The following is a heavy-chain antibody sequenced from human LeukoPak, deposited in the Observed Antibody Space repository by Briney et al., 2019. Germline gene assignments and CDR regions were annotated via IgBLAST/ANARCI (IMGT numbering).Heavy chain of an antibody. V-gene: IGHV3-20*04. CDR2: INWNDGST. J-gene: IGHJ4*02. D-gene: IGHD1-7*01. Sequence: GGSLRLSCAASGFTFDDYSITSVRQAPGKGLESVSGINWNDGSTGYADSVKCRFTISRDNSKNPLSLQMSSLRAEDTAVYYCAKEGKTRNWNYYQAKAVDWGQGTLVTVSS. CDR1: GFTFDDYS. CDR3: AKEGKTRNWNYYQAKAVD.